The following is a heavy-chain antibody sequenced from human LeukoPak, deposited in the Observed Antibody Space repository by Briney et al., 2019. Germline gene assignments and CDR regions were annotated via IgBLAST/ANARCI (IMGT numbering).Heavy chain of an antibody. CDR3: ARDGVNGDIYYFDS. CDR2: ISSSSYYT. V-gene: IGHV3-11*06. D-gene: IGHD4-17*01. J-gene: IGHJ4*02. CDR1: VFTFSHYY. Sequence: GGSLRLSCAASVFTFSHYYIIWIRQAPGKGLEWVSYISSSSYYTNYADSVKGRFTISRDNAKNSLYLQMNRLRAEDTAVYYCARDGVNGDIYYFDSWGQGTLVTVSS.